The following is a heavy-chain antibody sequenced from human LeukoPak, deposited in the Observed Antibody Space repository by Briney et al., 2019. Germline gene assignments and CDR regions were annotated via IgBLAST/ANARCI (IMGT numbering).Heavy chain of an antibody. CDR1: GSTFRSYW. CDR2: INQGGSVK. J-gene: IGHJ4*02. Sequence: GGSLRLSCAAPGSTFRSYWMSWVRQAPGKGLEWVANINQGGSVKYYVDSVKGRFTISRDDAKNSLYVQMNSLREEDTAVYYCARVGYSGWNLEYWGQGTLVTVSS. CDR3: ARVGYSGWNLEY. D-gene: IGHD5-12*01. V-gene: IGHV3-7*01.